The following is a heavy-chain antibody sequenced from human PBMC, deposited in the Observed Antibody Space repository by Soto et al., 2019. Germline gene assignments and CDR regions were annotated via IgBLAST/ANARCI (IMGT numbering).Heavy chain of an antibody. D-gene: IGHD3-10*01. CDR1: GFSFSDHY. V-gene: IGHV3-72*01. J-gene: IGHJ4*02. Sequence: EVQLVESGGGLVQPGGSLILSCAASGFSFSDHYMDWVRQAPGKGLEWVGRTRNKVNSYTTEYAASVKVRFTISRDDSKNSRYVQVNSLKSEDTAVYYCAGSGGDYGDFDYWGLGTLVTVSS. CDR3: AGSGGDYGDFDY. CDR2: TRNKVNSYTT.